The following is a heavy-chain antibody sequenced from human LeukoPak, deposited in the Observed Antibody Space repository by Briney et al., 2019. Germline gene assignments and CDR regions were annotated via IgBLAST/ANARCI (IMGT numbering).Heavy chain of an antibody. J-gene: IGHJ4*02. CDR2: IYYSGST. Sequence: SETLSLTCTVSGGSISSYYWSWIRQPPGKGLEWIGYIYYSGSTNYNPSLKSRVTISVDTSKNQFSLKLSSVTAADTAVYYCARGGERGYSYGSDYWGQGTLVTVSS. CDR1: GGSISSYY. CDR3: ARGGERGYSYGSDY. V-gene: IGHV4-59*01. D-gene: IGHD5-18*01.